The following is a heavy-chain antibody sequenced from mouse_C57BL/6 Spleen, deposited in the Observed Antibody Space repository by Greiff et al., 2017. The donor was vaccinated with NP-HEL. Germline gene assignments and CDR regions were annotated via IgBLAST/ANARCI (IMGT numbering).Heavy chain of an antibody. J-gene: IGHJ4*01. V-gene: IGHV1-26*01. CDR2: INPNNGGT. Sequence: EVQLQQSGPELVKPGASVKISCKASGYTFTDYYMNWVKQSHGKSLEWIGDINPNNGGTSYNQKFKGKATLTVDKSSSTAYMELRSLTSEDSAVYYCARRYYGNLYYYAMDYWGQGTSVTVSS. D-gene: IGHD2-1*01. CDR3: ARRYYGNLYYYAMDY. CDR1: GYTFTDYY.